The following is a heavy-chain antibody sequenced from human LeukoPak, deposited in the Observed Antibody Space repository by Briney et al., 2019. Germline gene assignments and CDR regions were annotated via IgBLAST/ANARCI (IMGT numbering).Heavy chain of an antibody. CDR3: AKDLSSPNYYYGMDV. CDR2: ISGSGVTT. Sequence: GGSLRLSCAASGTTFSNYATNWVRQAPGKGLAWVSSISGSGVTTYYADSVKGRFTISRDNSKNTLYLQMNSLRAEDTAVYYCAKDLSSPNYYYGMDVWGQGTTVTVSS. J-gene: IGHJ6*02. V-gene: IGHV3-23*01. D-gene: IGHD6-6*01. CDR1: GTTFSNYA.